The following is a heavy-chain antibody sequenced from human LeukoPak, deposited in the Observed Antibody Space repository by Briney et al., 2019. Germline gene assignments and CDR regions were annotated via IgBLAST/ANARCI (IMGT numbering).Heavy chain of an antibody. CDR3: AREGVDVVVAATPVSWFDP. D-gene: IGHD2-15*01. J-gene: IGHJ5*02. CDR2: IYYSGST. CDR1: GVSISSGGYY. V-gene: IGHV4-31*03. Sequence: PSETLSLTCTVSGVSISSGGYYWSWIRQHPGKGLEWIGYIYYSGSTYYNPSLKSRVTISVDTSKNQFSLKLSSVTAADTAVYYCAREGVDVVVAATPVSWFDPWGQGTLVTVSS.